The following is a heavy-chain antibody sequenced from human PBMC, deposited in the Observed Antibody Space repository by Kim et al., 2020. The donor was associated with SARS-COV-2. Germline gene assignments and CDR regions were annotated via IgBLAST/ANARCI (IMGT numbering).Heavy chain of an antibody. CDR2: ISSSSSYI. CDR3: ARGRSDDY. CDR1: GFTFSSYS. J-gene: IGHJ4*02. V-gene: IGHV3-21*01. Sequence: GGSLRLSCAASGFTFSSYSMNWVRQAPGKGLEWVSSISSSSSYIYYADSVTGRFTISRDNAKNSLYLQMNSLRAAETAVYYCARGRSDDYWGQGTLVTVSS.